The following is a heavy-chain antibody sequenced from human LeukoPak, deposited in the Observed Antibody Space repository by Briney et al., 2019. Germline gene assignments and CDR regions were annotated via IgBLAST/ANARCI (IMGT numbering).Heavy chain of an antibody. CDR2: IYDDNT. Sequence: GGSLRLSCAASGFTVSAYAMAWVRQAPGKGLEWVSTIYDDNTYYADSVKGRFAISTDNSKNTLYLQMNSLRAEDTALYYCAKNLLSLWLIDNWGQGTLVTVSS. CDR3: AKNLLSLWLIDN. CDR1: GFTVSAYA. J-gene: IGHJ4*02. V-gene: IGHV3-23*01. D-gene: IGHD2-21*01.